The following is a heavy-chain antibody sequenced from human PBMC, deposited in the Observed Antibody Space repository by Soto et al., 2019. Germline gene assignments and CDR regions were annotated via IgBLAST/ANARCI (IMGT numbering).Heavy chain of an antibody. V-gene: IGHV4-31*03. CDR2: IYYSGST. Sequence: SETLSLTCTVSGASVNSGSYYWSWIRQHPGKGLEWIGYIYYSGSTYYNPSLKSRVTISVDTSKNQFSLKLSSVTAADTAVYYCARSLSVDTAMVYGYWGQGTLVTVSS. CDR3: ARSLSVDTAMVYGY. D-gene: IGHD5-18*01. J-gene: IGHJ4*02. CDR1: GASVNSGSYY.